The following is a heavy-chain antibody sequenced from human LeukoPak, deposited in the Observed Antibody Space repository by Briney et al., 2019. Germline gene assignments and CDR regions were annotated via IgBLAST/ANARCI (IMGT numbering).Heavy chain of an antibody. Sequence: SGTLSLTCAVSGGSISSSNWWSWVRQPPGKWLEWIGEIYHSGSTNYNPSLKSRVTISVDKSKNQFSLKLSSVTAADTAVYYCVRQIVVVINAQIAPVPLDLLTDFDYWGQGTLVTVSS. V-gene: IGHV4-4*02. D-gene: IGHD3-22*01. CDR2: IYHSGST. CDR3: VRQIVVVINAQIAPVPLDLLTDFDY. CDR1: GGSISSSNW. J-gene: IGHJ4*02.